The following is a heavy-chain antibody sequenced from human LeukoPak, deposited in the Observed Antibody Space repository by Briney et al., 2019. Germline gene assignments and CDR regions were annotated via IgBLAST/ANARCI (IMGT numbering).Heavy chain of an antibody. J-gene: IGHJ4*02. D-gene: IGHD6-6*01. CDR2: IYHSGST. Sequence: SETLSLTCAVSGGSISSGGYSWSWIRQPPGKGLEWIGYIYHSGSTYYNPSLKSRVTISVDRSKNQFSLKLSSVTAADTAVYYCARCDGYSSSSRALFDYWGQGTLVTVSS. CDR1: GGSISSGGYS. CDR3: ARCDGYSSSSRALFDY. V-gene: IGHV4-30-2*01.